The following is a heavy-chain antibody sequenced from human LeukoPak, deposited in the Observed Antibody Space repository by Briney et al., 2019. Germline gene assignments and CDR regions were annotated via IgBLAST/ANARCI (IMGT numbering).Heavy chain of an antibody. V-gene: IGHV3-23*01. J-gene: IGHJ4*02. CDR2: ISGGGGAT. CDR3: ALRALVITYYFDY. D-gene: IGHD3-9*01. Sequence: PGGSLRLSCAASGFTFSSYAMSWVRHAPGKGGEWVSTISGGGGATYYAASVKSRFTISTDNYNNTLYLQMNSLRADDTALYYCALRALVITYYFDYCRQGPLVPVSS. CDR1: GFTFSSYA.